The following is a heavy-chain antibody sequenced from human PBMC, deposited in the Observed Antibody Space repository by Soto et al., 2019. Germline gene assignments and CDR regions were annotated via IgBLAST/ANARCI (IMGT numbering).Heavy chain of an antibody. CDR1: GGSISSSHY. CDR2: VHYGGNT. V-gene: IGHV4-39*01. D-gene: IGHD3-9*01. J-gene: IGHJ4*02. CDR3: ARRYLLTELADY. Sequence: SETLSLTCTVSGGSISSSHYWGWIRQPPGKGLEWIGSVHYGGNTNYNPTLRSRVTITVDTSKNQFSLKVRSVTAADTAVYFCARRYLLTELADYWSQGTLVTVSS.